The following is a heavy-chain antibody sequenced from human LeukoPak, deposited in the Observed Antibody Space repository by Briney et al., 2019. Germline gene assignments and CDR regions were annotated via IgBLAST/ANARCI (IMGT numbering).Heavy chain of an antibody. D-gene: IGHD6-19*01. Sequence: SVKVSCKASGGTFSSYAISWVRQAPGQGLEWMGGIIPIFGTANYAQKFQGRVTITADESTSTAYMELSSLRSEDTAVYYCATSTGYSSGWYYYFDYWGQGTLVTVSS. J-gene: IGHJ4*02. CDR1: GGTFSSYA. CDR3: ATSTGYSSGWYYYFDY. V-gene: IGHV1-69*13. CDR2: IIPIFGTA.